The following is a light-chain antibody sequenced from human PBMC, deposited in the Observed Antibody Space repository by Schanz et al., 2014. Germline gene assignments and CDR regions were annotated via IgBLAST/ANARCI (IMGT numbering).Light chain of an antibody. V-gene: IGKV1-12*01. CDR3: QHRT. J-gene: IGKJ2*01. Sequence: DIQMTQSPSSVSASVGDRVTITCRASQGISTWLAWYQQQPGRAPKLLIYDASSLQSGVPSRFSGSGSGTEFTLTITSLQPDDFATYYCQHRTFGQGTKLEIK. CDR2: DAS. CDR1: QGISTW.